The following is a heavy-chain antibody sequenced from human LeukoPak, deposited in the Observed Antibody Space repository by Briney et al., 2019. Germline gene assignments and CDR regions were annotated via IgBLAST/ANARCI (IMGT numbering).Heavy chain of an antibody. V-gene: IGHV3-53*01. CDR1: GVTVSSNY. CDR2: IYIGGST. J-gene: IGHJ4*02. Sequence: PGGSLRLSCAASGVTVSSNYMSWVRQAPGKGLEWVSVIYIGGSTDYADSVKGRFTISRDNSKNTLYLQMNSLRAEDTAVYYCAKDGGFQWLDPFDYWGQGTLVTVSS. D-gene: IGHD6-19*01. CDR3: AKDGGFQWLDPFDY.